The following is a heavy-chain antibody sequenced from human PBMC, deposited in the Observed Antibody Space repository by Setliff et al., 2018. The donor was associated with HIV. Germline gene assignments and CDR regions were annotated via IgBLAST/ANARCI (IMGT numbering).Heavy chain of an antibody. CDR3: TREDVGTAIYGAFDI. Sequence: GGSLRLSCAASGFTFSSYSMNWVRQAPGKGLEWVSSISSSSSYIYYADSLKDRLTISRDNAKNSLYLQVNSLSADDTALYFCTREDVGTAIYGAFDIWGLGTVVTVSS. V-gene: IGHV3-21*01. CDR2: ISSSSSYI. CDR1: GFTFSSYS. J-gene: IGHJ3*02. D-gene: IGHD2-21*02.